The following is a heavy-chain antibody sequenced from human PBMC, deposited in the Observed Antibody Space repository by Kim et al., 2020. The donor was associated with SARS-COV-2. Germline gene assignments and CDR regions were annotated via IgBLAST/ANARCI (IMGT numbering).Heavy chain of an antibody. CDR3: AKDSGSGWYEES. Sequence: TQYSQKFQGRVTITRDASESTAYMEVSSLISEDTAVYYCAKDSGSGWYEESWGQGTLVTVSS. D-gene: IGHD6-19*01. J-gene: IGHJ5*02. V-gene: IGHV1-3*01. CDR2: T.